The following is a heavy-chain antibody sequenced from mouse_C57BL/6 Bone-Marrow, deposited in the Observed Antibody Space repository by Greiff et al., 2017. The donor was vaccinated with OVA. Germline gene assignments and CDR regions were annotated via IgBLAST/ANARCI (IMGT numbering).Heavy chain of an antibody. V-gene: IGHV14-4*01. J-gene: IGHJ1*03. CDR2: IDPENGDT. CDR3: ARRHALYWYFDV. Sequence: VQLQQSGAELVRPGASVKLSCTASGFNIKDDYMHWVKQRPEQGLEWIGWIDPENGDTEYASKFQGKATITADKSSSTAYMQLSSLTSEDSAVYYCARRHALYWYFDVWGTETTVTVSS. CDR1: GFNIKDDY. D-gene: IGHD2-12*01.